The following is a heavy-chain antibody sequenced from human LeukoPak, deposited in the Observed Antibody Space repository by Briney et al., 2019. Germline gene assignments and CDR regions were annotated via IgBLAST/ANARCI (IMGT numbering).Heavy chain of an antibody. CDR3: ARDSGSYEYYYYYYMDV. CDR1: GGSISSYY. Sequence: SETLSLTCTVSGGSISSYYWSWIRQPAGKGLEWIGRIYTSRSTNYNPSLKSRVTMSVDTSKNQFSLKLSSVTAADTAVYYCARDSGSYEYYYYYYMDVWGKGTTVTISS. D-gene: IGHD1-26*01. CDR2: IYTSRST. V-gene: IGHV4-4*07. J-gene: IGHJ6*03.